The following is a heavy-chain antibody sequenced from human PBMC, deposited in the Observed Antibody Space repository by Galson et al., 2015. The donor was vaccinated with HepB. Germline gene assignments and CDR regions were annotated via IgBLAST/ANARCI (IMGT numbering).Heavy chain of an antibody. CDR2: ISAYNGNT. J-gene: IGHJ6*03. CDR1: GYTFTSYG. Sequence: SVKVSCKASGYTFTSYGISWVRQAPGQGLEWMGWISAYNGNTNYAQKLQGRVTMTTDTSTSTAYMELRSLRSDDTAVYYCARAKGGYHIYYYYYYMDVWGKGTTVTVSS. D-gene: IGHD3-3*01. CDR3: ARAKGGYHIYYYYYYMDV. V-gene: IGHV1-18*01.